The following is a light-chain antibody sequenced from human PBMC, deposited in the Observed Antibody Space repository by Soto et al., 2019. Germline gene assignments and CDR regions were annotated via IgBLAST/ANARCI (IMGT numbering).Light chain of an antibody. J-gene: IGLJ1*01. Sequence: QSVLTQPPSASGTPGQRVTISCSGTSSNIGTYTVNWYQQLPGTAPKLLIYTDYQRPSGVPDRFSGSKSGTSASLAINGLHSEDEADYYCSSYTSLSTLFVFGTGTKVTVL. CDR1: SSNIGTYT. V-gene: IGLV1-44*01. CDR2: TDY. CDR3: SSYTSLSTLFV.